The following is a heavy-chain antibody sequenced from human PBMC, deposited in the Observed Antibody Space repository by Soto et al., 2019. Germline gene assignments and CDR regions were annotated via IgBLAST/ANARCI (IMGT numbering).Heavy chain of an antibody. D-gene: IGHD2-21*02. Sequence: QVQLVESGGGVVQPGRSLRLSCAASGFTFSSYGMHWVRQAPGKGLEWVAVIWYDGSNKYYADSVKGRFTISRDNSKNTLYLQMNSLRAEDKAVYYCARGWAYCGGGCSQPFDYWGQGTLVTVSS. CDR3: ARGWAYCGGGCSQPFDY. CDR2: IWYDGSNK. J-gene: IGHJ4*02. V-gene: IGHV3-33*01. CDR1: GFTFSSYG.